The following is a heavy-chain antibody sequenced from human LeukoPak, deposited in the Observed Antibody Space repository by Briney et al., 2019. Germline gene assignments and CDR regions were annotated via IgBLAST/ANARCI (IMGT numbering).Heavy chain of an antibody. Sequence: SETLSLTCTVSGGSISSYYWSWIRQPPGKGLEWIGYIYYSGSTNYNPSLKSRVTISVDTSKNQFSLKLSSVTAEDTAVYYCARGDWVAWGQGTLVTVSS. V-gene: IGHV4-59*01. CDR2: IYYSGST. CDR1: GGSISSYY. J-gene: IGHJ4*02. CDR3: ARGDWVA. D-gene: IGHD3-9*01.